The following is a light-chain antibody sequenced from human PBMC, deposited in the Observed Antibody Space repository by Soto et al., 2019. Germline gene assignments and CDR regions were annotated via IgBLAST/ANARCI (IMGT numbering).Light chain of an antibody. Sequence: QSALTQPPSVSGSPGQSITISCTGTSSDVGIFNRVSWYQQPPGTAPKLMIYEVINRPSGVPDRFSGSKSGSTASLTISGLQAEDEADYYCSLYTSTNTWVFGGGTKLTVL. CDR1: SSDVGIFNR. V-gene: IGLV2-18*01. CDR2: EVI. J-gene: IGLJ3*02. CDR3: SLYTSTNTWV.